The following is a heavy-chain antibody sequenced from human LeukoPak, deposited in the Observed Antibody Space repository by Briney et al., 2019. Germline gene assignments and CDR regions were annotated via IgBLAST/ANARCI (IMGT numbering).Heavy chain of an antibody. Sequence: GGSLRLSCAASGFTVSSNYMSWVRQAPGKGLEWVSVIYSGGSTYYADSVKGRFTISRDNSKNTLYLQMNSLRAEDTAVYYCARGGHCSGGSCYSIYWYFDLWGRGTLVTVSS. D-gene: IGHD2-15*01. CDR2: IYSGGST. CDR1: GFTVSSNY. CDR3: ARGGHCSGGSCYSIYWYFDL. V-gene: IGHV3-53*05. J-gene: IGHJ2*01.